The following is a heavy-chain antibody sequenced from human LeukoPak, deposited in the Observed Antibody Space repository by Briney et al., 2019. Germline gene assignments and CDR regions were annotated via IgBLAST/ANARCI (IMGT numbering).Heavy chain of an antibody. CDR2: TYASGST. Sequence: PSETLSLTCAVSGGSISSGGYYWSWIRQPARKGLEWIGRTYASGSTNYNPSLKSRVTISVDTSKNQFSLKLSSVTAADTAVYYCARERVGWQQLVLDYWGQGTLVTVSS. D-gene: IGHD6-13*01. V-gene: IGHV4-61*02. CDR3: ARERVGWQQLVLDY. CDR1: GGSISSGGYY. J-gene: IGHJ4*02.